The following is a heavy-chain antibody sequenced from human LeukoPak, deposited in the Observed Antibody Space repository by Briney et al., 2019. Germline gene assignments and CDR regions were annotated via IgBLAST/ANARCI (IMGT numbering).Heavy chain of an antibody. D-gene: IGHD4-17*01. CDR1: GFTFSNFA. CDR3: ARSTTGNYYYYYMDV. V-gene: IGHV3-30*04. Sequence: GGPLRLSCAASGFTFSNFAMHWVRQAPGKGLEWVAIISYDGSNKYYADSVKGRFTISRDNSKNTLYLQMNSLRAEDTAVYYCARSTTGNYYYYYMDVWGKGTTVTISS. J-gene: IGHJ6*03. CDR2: ISYDGSNK.